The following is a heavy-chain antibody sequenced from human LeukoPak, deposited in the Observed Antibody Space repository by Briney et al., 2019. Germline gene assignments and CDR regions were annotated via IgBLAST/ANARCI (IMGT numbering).Heavy chain of an antibody. J-gene: IGHJ4*02. D-gene: IGHD3-9*01. CDR3: ARVDDILTGPFDY. CDR2: IYYSGST. Sequence: PSETLSLTCTVSGGSVSSGSYYWSWIRQPPGKGLEWIGYIYYSGSTNYNPSLKSRVTISVDTSKNQFSLKLSSVTAADTAVYYCARVDDILTGPFDYWGQGTLATVSS. CDR1: GGSVSSGSYY. V-gene: IGHV4-61*01.